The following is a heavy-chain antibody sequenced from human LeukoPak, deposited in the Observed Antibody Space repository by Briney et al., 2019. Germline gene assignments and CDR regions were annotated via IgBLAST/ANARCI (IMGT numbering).Heavy chain of an antibody. D-gene: IGHD3-3*01. J-gene: IGHJ4*02. Sequence: GGSLRLSCAASGFTFSSYEMNWVRQAPGKGLEWVSDISSSGSTIYYAASVKGRFTISRDNAKNSLYLQMKSLRAEDTGVYYCARGSRITMFGVVKFDYWGQGTLVTVSS. CDR2: ISSSGSTI. CDR1: GFTFSSYE. V-gene: IGHV3-48*03. CDR3: ARGSRITMFGVVKFDY.